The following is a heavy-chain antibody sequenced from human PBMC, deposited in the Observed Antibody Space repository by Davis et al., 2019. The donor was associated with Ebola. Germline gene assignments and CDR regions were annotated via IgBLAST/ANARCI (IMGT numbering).Heavy chain of an antibody. Sequence: SETLSLTCSVSGGSFTSRSFYWSWIRQPPGKGLEWIGSIYYSGSTYYNPSLKSRVTISIDSSKDQFSLRLSSVTAADTALYSCARHLDYTSGWYFDRWSQGSLVTVS. V-gene: IGHV4-39*01. CDR3: ARHLDYTSGWYFDR. J-gene: IGHJ5*02. CDR2: IYYSGST. D-gene: IGHD6-19*01. CDR1: GGSFTSRSFY.